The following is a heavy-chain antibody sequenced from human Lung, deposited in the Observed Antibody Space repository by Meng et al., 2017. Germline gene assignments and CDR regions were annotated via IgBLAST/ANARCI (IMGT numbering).Heavy chain of an antibody. V-gene: IGHV6-1*01. CDR2: TYYRSKWYN. CDR3: ARSQQWLDS. J-gene: IGHJ4*02. D-gene: IGHD6-19*01. CDR1: GYSVSRNSAA. Sequence: QVHLHHAAPGLVRPTQTLSLPCAISGYSVSRNSAAGNWLRQSPSRGLEWLGRTYYRSKWYNGYAVSVRSRITINPDTSKNQFSLQLNSVTPEDTAVFYCARSQQWLDSWGQGTLVTVSS.